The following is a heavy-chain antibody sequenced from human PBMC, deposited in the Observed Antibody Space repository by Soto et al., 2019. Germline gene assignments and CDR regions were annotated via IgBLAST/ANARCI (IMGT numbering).Heavy chain of an antibody. CDR3: ARTHYSDRSGTDY. J-gene: IGHJ4*02. Sequence: SETLSLTCTVSGGSISSYYWSWIRQPPGKGLEWIGYIYYSGSTYYNPSLKSRVTISLDTSKNQFSLNLSSVTAADTAVYYCARTHYSDRSGTDYWGQGTLVTVSS. V-gene: IGHV4-59*08. D-gene: IGHD3-22*01. CDR1: GGSISSYY. CDR2: IYYSGST.